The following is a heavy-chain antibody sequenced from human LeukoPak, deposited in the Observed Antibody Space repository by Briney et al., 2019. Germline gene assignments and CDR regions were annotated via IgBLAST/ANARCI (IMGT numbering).Heavy chain of an antibody. CDR1: GGSISSSSYY. J-gene: IGHJ4*02. Sequence: SETLSLTCTVSGGSISSSSYYWGWIRQPPGKGLEWIGYIYHSGSTNYNPSLKSRVTISVDTSKNQFSLRLTSVTAADTAVYYCARHVGYSTSGFPPAHFDYWGQGALVTVSS. D-gene: IGHD6-13*01. V-gene: IGHV4-61*05. CDR2: IYHSGST. CDR3: ARHVGYSTSGFPPAHFDY.